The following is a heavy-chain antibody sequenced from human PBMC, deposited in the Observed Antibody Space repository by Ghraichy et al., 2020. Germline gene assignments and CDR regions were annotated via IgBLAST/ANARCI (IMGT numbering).Heavy chain of an antibody. V-gene: IGHV3-23*01. CDR3: AKDRRYSSSNPYFDY. J-gene: IGHJ4*02. CDR2: ISGSGGST. CDR1: GFTFSSYA. D-gene: IGHD6-6*01. Sequence: GGSLRLSCAASGFTFSSYAMSWVRQAPGKGLEWVSAISGSGGSTYYADYVKGRFTISRDNSNNTLYLQMNSLRAEDTAVYYCAKDRRYSSSNPYFDYWGQGTLVTVSS.